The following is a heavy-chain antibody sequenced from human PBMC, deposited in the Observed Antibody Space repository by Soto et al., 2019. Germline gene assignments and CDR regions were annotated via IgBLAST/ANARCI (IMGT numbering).Heavy chain of an antibody. CDR2: FDPEDGET. J-gene: IGHJ6*02. Sequence: ASVKVSCKVSGYTLTELSMHWVRQAPGKGLEWMGGFDPEDGETIYAQKFQGRVTMTEDTSTDTAYMELSSLRSEDTAVYYCATRSPKRWWFGESSYYYGMDVWGQGTTVTVSS. D-gene: IGHD3-10*01. CDR1: GYTLTELS. V-gene: IGHV1-24*01. CDR3: ATRSPKRWWFGESSYYYGMDV.